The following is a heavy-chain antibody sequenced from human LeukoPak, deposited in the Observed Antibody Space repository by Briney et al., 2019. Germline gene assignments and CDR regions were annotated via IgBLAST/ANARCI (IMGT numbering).Heavy chain of an antibody. J-gene: IGHJ3*02. V-gene: IGHV4-61*02. CDR2: IYTSGSI. CDR1: GGSISSGSYY. CDR3: ARDSRGMVVVADDAFDI. Sequence: ASETLSLTCTVSGGSISSGSYYWSWIRQPAGKGLEWIGRIYTSGSINYNPSLKSRVTMSVDTSKNQFSLKLSSVTAADTAVYYCARDSRGMVVVADDAFDIWGQGTMVTVSS. D-gene: IGHD3-22*01.